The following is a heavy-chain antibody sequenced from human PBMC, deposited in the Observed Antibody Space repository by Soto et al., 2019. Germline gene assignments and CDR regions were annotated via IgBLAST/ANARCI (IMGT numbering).Heavy chain of an antibody. CDR2: ISFNNGGT. CDR1: GYTFSSYT. D-gene: IGHD2-8*02. J-gene: IGHJ6*02. Sequence: GPGVKKPGASVKVSCKTSGYTFSSYTISWVRQAPGQGLEWMGWISFNNGGTKYAQKFQGRVTMTTDTSTSTAHMELRSLRSDDTAVYYCVRDRDVVLVPPPTYDYYYYGMDVWGQGTTVTVSS. CDR3: VRDRDVVLVPPPTYDYYYYGMDV. V-gene: IGHV1-18*04.